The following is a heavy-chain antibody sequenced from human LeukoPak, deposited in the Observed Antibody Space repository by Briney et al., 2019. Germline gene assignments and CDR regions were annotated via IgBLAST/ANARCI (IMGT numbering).Heavy chain of an antibody. CDR2: INHSGST. D-gene: IGHD6-19*01. CDR1: GGSSSGYY. V-gene: IGHV4-34*01. Sequence: PSETLSLTCAVYGGSSSGYYWSWIRQPPGKGLEWIGEINHSGSTNYNPSLKSRVTISVDTSKNQFSLKLSSVTAADTAVYYCARVHGSGWTNWFDPWGQGTLVTVSS. J-gene: IGHJ5*02. CDR3: ARVHGSGWTNWFDP.